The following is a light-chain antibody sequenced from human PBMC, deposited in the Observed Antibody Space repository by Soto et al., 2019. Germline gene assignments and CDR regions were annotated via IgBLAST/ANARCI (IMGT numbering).Light chain of an antibody. V-gene: IGKV1-39*01. CDR1: QDISNY. J-gene: IGKJ1*01. CDR2: ATS. Sequence: DMQLTQSPSFLSASVGDRVTITCRASQDISNYLAWYQQKPGKAPKFLLYATSNLQSGVPSRFSGSGSGTDFTLTISSLQPEDFATYFCQQSYSTPPWKFGQGTKVDIK. CDR3: QQSYSTPPWK.